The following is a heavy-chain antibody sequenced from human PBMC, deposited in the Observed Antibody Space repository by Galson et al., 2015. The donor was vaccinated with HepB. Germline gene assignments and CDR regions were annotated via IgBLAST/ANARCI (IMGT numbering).Heavy chain of an antibody. CDR3: ARAPRLSFGELKQPFTK. Sequence: SVKVSCKASGYSFSTYNIHRVRQAPGQSLEWVGWINTGNGQTKYTRKFQGTVTITGDSSASTDYLTLSSLTSEDPAIYCCARAPRLSFGELKQPFTKWGLGTLVTVSS. CDR2: INTGNGQT. J-gene: IGHJ4*02. V-gene: IGHV1-3*04. D-gene: IGHD3-10*01. CDR1: GYSFSTYN.